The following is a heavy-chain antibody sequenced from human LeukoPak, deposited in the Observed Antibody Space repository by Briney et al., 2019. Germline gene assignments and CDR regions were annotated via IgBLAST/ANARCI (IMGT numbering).Heavy chain of an antibody. J-gene: IGHJ2*01. CDR3: ARAEGATVVTPWWYFDL. CDR1: GGSISSYY. D-gene: IGHD4-23*01. CDR2: IYYSGST. V-gene: IGHV4-59*06. Sequence: SETLSLTCTVSGGSISSYYWSWIRQHPGKGLEWIGYIYYSGSTYYNPSLKSRVTISVDTSKNQFSLKLSSVTAADTAVYYCARAEGATVVTPWWYFDLWGRGTLVTVSS.